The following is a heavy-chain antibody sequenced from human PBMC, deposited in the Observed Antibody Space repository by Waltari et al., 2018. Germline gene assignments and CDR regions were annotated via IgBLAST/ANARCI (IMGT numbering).Heavy chain of an antibody. CDR2: ISSSSSYI. CDR3: ARDRGYDQPFDY. CDR1: GFTFSSYS. Sequence: EVQLVESGGGLVKPGGSLRLSCAASGFTFSSYSMNWVRQAPGKGLEWVSSISSSSSYIYYADSVKGRFTISRDNAKNSLYLQMNSLRAEDTAVYYCARDRGYDQPFDYWGQGTLVTVSS. V-gene: IGHV3-21*01. J-gene: IGHJ4*02. D-gene: IGHD5-12*01.